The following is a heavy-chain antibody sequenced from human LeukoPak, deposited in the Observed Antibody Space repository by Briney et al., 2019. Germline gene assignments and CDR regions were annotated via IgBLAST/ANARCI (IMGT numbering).Heavy chain of an antibody. CDR2: IYHSGST. V-gene: IGHV4-30-2*01. D-gene: IGHD6-13*01. CDR3: ARAKGIAAAGSH. Sequence: SETLSLTCTVSGGSISSGGYYWSWLPQPPGKGLEWIGYIYHSGSTYYNPSLKSRVTISVDRSKNQFSLKLSSVTAADTAVYYCARAKGIAAAGSHWGQGTLVTVSS. CDR1: GGSISSGGYY. J-gene: IGHJ4*02.